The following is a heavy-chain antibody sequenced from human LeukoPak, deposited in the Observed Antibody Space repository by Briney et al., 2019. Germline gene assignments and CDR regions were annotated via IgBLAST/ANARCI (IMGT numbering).Heavy chain of an antibody. Sequence: GGSLRLSCAASGFTFSSYTMNWVRQPPGKGLEWVSNIGTSSTTIYYADSVKGRFTISRDNAKNSLCLQMNSLRADDTAVYYCARFSGRNWGQGTLVTVSS. CDR1: GFTFSSYT. CDR2: IGTSSTTI. CDR3: ARFSGRN. D-gene: IGHD2-15*01. J-gene: IGHJ4*02. V-gene: IGHV3-48*01.